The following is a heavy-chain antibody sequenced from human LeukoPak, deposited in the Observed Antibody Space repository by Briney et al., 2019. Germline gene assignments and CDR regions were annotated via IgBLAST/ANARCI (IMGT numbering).Heavy chain of an antibody. V-gene: IGHV4-30-2*01. Sequence: PSQTLSLTCTVSGGSISSGGYYWSWIRQPPGKGLEWIGYIYHSGSTYYNPSLKSRVTISVDRSKNQFSLKLSSVTAADTAVYFCARGRGPPGTGYYYYYYMDVWGKGTTVTVSS. CDR3: ARGRGPPGTGYYYYYYMDV. CDR1: GGSISSGGYY. J-gene: IGHJ6*03. D-gene: IGHD3/OR15-3a*01. CDR2: IYHSGST.